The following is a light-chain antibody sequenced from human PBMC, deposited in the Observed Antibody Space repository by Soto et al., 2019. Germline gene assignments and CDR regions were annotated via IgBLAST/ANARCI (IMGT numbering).Light chain of an antibody. Sequence: DIQMTQSPSTLSASVGDRVTITCRASQSISSWLAWYQQKPGKAPKLLIYDASSLESGVPSRFSGSGSGTEFTRTISSLQPDDFATYYCQQYNSYRLTFGGGTKVEIK. J-gene: IGKJ4*01. CDR2: DAS. CDR3: QQYNSYRLT. V-gene: IGKV1-5*01. CDR1: QSISSW.